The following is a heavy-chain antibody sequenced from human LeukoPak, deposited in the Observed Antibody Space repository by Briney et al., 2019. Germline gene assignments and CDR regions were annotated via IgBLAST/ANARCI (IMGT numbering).Heavy chain of an antibody. J-gene: IGHJ5*02. CDR1: DYSIRNGYY. Sequence: SETLSLTCTVSDYSIRNGYYWGWIRQPPRKGLEWIGNIYRSGSTFYNPSLKSRVTISVDTSKNQFSLMLNSVTAADTAVYYCARVPHGETTFGVVLYHFDPWGQGTLVTVSS. CDR2: IYRSGST. D-gene: IGHD3-3*01. CDR3: ARVPHGETTFGVVLYHFDP. V-gene: IGHV4-38-2*02.